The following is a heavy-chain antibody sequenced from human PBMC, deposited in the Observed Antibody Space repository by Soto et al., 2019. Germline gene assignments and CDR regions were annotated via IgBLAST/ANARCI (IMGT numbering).Heavy chain of an antibody. CDR2: IYYSGST. J-gene: IGHJ6*03. CDR3: ARAGLGDYYYYYMDV. Sequence: SETLSLTCTVSGGSISSYYWSWIRQPPGKGLEWIGYIYYSGSTNYNPSLKSRVTISVDTSKNQFSLKLSSVTAADTAVYYCARAGLGDYYYYYMDVWGKGTTVTVSS. D-gene: IGHD7-27*01. CDR1: GGSISSYY. V-gene: IGHV4-59*01.